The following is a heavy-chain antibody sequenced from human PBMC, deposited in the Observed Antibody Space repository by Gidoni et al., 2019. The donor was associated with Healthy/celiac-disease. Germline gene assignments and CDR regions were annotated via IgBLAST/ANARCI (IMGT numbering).Heavy chain of an antibody. CDR2: IYYSGST. J-gene: IGHJ4*02. CDR3: ARGRMAAALYYFDY. V-gene: IGHV4-39*07. Sequence: QLQLQESGPGLVKPSETLSLTCTVSGGSISSSSYYWGWIRQPPGKGLEWIGSIYYSGSTYYNPSLKSRVTISVDTSKNQFSLKLSSVTAADTAVYYCARGRMAAALYYFDYWGQGTLVTVSS. CDR1: GGSISSSSYY. D-gene: IGHD6-13*01.